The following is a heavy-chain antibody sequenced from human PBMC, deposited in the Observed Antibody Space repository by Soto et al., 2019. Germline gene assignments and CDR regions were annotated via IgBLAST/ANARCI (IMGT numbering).Heavy chain of an antibody. CDR1: GFTFIDYW. CDR3: ARGIRGYYGVDV. CDR2: IKADGSST. J-gene: IGHJ6*02. V-gene: IGHV3-74*01. Sequence: DVQLVESGGGLVQPGGSLRLSCAASGFTFIDYWMHWVRQAPGKGLVWVSPIKADGSSTNYADSVKGRFTISRDNAKNTLYLQINSLRAEDTALYYCARGIRGYYGVDVWGQGTTVTVSS. D-gene: IGHD3-10*01.